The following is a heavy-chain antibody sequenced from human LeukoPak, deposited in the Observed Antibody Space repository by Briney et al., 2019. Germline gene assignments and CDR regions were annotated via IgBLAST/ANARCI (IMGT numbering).Heavy chain of an antibody. D-gene: IGHD6-19*01. V-gene: IGHV6-1*01. Sequence: SQTLSLTCAISGDSVSSNNAAWIWIRQSPSRGLEWLGRTYYRSKWYNDYAVSVKSRITINPDTSKNQFSLQLNSVTPEDTAVYYCARDVSRSEDSSGWYDWFDPWGQGTLVTVSS. CDR2: TYYRSKWYN. CDR3: ARDVSRSEDSSGWYDWFDP. J-gene: IGHJ5*02. CDR1: GDSVSSNNAA.